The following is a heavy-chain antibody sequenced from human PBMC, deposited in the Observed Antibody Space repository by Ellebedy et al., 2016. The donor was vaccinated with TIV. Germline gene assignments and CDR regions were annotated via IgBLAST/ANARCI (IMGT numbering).Heavy chain of an antibody. CDR1: GGSISSSSYY. J-gene: IGHJ4*02. Sequence: SDTLSLTXSVSGGSISSSSYYWGWIRQPPGKGLEWIGSIYYSGTTYYNPSLKSRVTISVDTSKNQFSLKLSSVTAADTAVYYCASGATPRTADYWGQGTLVTVSS. V-gene: IGHV4-39*01. D-gene: IGHD1-14*01. CDR2: IYYSGTT. CDR3: ASGATPRTADY.